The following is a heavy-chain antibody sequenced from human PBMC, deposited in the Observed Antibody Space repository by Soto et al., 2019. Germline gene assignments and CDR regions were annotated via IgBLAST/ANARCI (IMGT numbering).Heavy chain of an antibody. CDR1: GYTFSTYL. CDR2: INPSGGGT. D-gene: IGHD3-9*01. Sequence: VASVKVSCKASGYTFSTYLIHWVRQAPGQGLEWMGIINPSGGGTSYAQRFQARFTMTRDTSTSTVYMELSSLRVEDTAVCYCARRRTYYDTLTGGYHYGMDVWGQGTTVTVSS. J-gene: IGHJ6*02. V-gene: IGHV1-46*03. CDR3: ARRRTYYDTLTGGYHYGMDV.